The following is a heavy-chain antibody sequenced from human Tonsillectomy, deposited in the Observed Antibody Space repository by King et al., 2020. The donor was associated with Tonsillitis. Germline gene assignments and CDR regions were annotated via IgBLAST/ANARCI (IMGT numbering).Heavy chain of an antibody. CDR2: ISSSSSTI. CDR3: AKGGYRGFYY. J-gene: IGHJ4*02. V-gene: IGHV3-48*04. Sequence: QLVQSGGGLVQPGGSLRLSCAASGFTFSSYNMNWVRQAPGKGLEWVSYISSSSSTIYYADSVKGRFTISRDNAENSLYLQMNSLRAEDTAVYYCAKGGYRGFYYWGPGTLVTVSS. D-gene: IGHD3-22*01. CDR1: GFTFSSYN.